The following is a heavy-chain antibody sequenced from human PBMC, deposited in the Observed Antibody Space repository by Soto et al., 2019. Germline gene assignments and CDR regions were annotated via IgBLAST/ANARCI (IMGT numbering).Heavy chain of an antibody. D-gene: IGHD2-15*01. Sequence: QVQLVQSGAEVKKPGASVKVSCKASGFTFTIYGITWVRQAPGHGLEWMGWINPYNGNTNYAQKFQGRVTMTTDTSTSTGYMELRSLRSDDTAVCYCARVVAAAPVYYGMDVWGQGTTVTVSS. V-gene: IGHV1-18*01. CDR1: GFTFTIYG. CDR3: ARVVAAAPVYYGMDV. J-gene: IGHJ6*02. CDR2: INPYNGNT.